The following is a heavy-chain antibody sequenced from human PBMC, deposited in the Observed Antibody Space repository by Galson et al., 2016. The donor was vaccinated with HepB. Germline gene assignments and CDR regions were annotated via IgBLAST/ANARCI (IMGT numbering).Heavy chain of an antibody. CDR2: ISYDGSNK. J-gene: IGHJ3*02. CDR3: ARDDGVGAKAAFDI. V-gene: IGHV3-30-3*01. Sequence: SLRLSCAASGFTFSSYAMHWVRQAPGKGLEWVAVISYDGSNKYYANSVKGRFTISRDNSKNTLYLQMNSLRAEDPGVYYCARDDGVGAKAAFDIWGQGTMVTVSS. D-gene: IGHD1-26*01. CDR1: GFTFSSYA.